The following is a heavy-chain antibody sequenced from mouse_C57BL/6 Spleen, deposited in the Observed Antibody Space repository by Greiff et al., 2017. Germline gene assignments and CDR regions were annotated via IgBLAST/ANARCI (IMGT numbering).Heavy chain of an antibody. D-gene: IGHD1-1*01. Sequence: QVQLQQPGAELVRPGSSVKLSCKASGYTFTSYWMHWVKQRPIQGLEWIGNIDPSDSETHYNQKFKDKATLTVDKSSSTAYMQLSSLTSEDSAVYYCARDCYGSSYGFAYWGQGTLVTVSA. CDR1: GYTFTSYW. V-gene: IGHV1-52*01. CDR2: IDPSDSET. CDR3: ARDCYGSSYGFAY. J-gene: IGHJ3*01.